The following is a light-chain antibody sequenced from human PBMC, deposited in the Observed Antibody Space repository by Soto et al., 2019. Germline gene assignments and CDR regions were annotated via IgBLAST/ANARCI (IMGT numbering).Light chain of an antibody. Sequence: EIMLTHYPGTLFLSPVERATLYCRASQSISNTYLVWYQQKPGQAPRLLIYGASSRASGIPDRFSGSGSGTDFTLTINRLEPEDFALYYCQQFGSSPWTFGQGTKVDIK. CDR1: QSISNTY. CDR3: QQFGSSPWT. CDR2: GAS. V-gene: IGKV3-20*01. J-gene: IGKJ1*01.